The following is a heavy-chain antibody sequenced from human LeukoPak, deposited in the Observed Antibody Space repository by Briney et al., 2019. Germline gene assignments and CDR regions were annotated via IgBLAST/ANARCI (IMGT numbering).Heavy chain of an antibody. J-gene: IGHJ6*02. Sequence: GRSLRLSCAASGFTFSIYAMHWVRQAPGKGLEWVAVISYDGSNKYYADSVKGRFTTSRDNSKNTLYLQLNSLRAEDTAVYYCARDWSSKYPYYYGMDVWGQGTTVTVSS. CDR1: GFTFSIYA. D-gene: IGHD4-11*01. CDR3: ARDWSSKYPYYYGMDV. V-gene: IGHV3-30-3*01. CDR2: ISYDGSNK.